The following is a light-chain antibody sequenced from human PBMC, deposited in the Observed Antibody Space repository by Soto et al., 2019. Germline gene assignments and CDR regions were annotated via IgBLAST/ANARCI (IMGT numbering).Light chain of an antibody. CDR2: GAS. CDR3: QQYNNWPLWT. J-gene: IGKJ1*01. V-gene: IGKV3-15*01. CDR1: QNVDRN. Sequence: EIVLTQSPGTLSLSPGERATLSCRASQNVDRNYLAWYQQKPGQAPRLLIYGASTRATGIPARFSGSGSGTELTLTISSLQSEDFAVYYCQQYNNWPLWTFGQGTKVDIK.